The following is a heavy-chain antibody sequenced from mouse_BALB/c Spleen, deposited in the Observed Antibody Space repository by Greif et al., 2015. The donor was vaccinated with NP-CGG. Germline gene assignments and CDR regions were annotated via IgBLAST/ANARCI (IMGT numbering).Heavy chain of an antibody. CDR3: ARWSLRGY. D-gene: IGHD6-2*01. Sequence: EVQGVESGAELVKPGASVKLSCTASGFNIKDTYMHWVKQRPEQGLEWIGRIDPANGNTKYDPKFQGKATITADTSSNTAYLQLSCLIAEDTAVYYCARWSLRGYWGQGTTLTVSS. CDR2: IDPANGNT. V-gene: IGHV14-3*02. J-gene: IGHJ2*01. CDR1: GFNIKDTY.